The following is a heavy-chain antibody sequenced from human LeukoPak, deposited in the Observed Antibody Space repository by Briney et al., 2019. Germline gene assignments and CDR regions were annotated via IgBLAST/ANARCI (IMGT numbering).Heavy chain of an antibody. CDR2: INHSGST. Sequence: PSETLSLTCAVYGGSFSGYYWSWIRQPPGKGLEWIGEINHSGSTNYNPSLKSRVTISVDTSKNQFSLKLSSVTAADTAVYYCARQGSGSYRLFDYWGQGTLVTVSS. V-gene: IGHV4-34*01. D-gene: IGHD3-10*01. CDR3: ARQGSGSYRLFDY. CDR1: GGSFSGYY. J-gene: IGHJ4*02.